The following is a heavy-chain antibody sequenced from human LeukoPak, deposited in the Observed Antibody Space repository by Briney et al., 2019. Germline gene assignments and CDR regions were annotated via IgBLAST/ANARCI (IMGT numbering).Heavy chain of an antibody. D-gene: IGHD1-26*01. CDR3: AREVGSTGRALDI. Sequence: SETLSLTCTVSGDSISSYFWSWIRQPAGKGLEWLGRISTSGTTNYNASLKSRLTMSLDTSKHQCSLNLTSVTAADTAVYYCAREVGSTGRALDIWGQGTMVTVSS. CDR2: ISTSGTT. CDR1: GDSISSYF. V-gene: IGHV4-4*07. J-gene: IGHJ3*02.